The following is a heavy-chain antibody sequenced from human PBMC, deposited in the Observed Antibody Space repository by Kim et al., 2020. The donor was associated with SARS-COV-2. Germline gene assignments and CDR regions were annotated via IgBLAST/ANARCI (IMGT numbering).Heavy chain of an antibody. CDR2: INSDGSST. CDR1: GFTFSSYW. J-gene: IGHJ6*02. Sequence: GGSLRLSCAASGFTFSSYWMHWVRQAPGKGLVWVSRINSDGSSTSYADSVKGRFTISRDNAKNTLYLQMNSLRAEDTAVYYCARDPKQQLVHYYYYGMDVWGQGTTFTVSS. D-gene: IGHD6-13*01. CDR3: ARDPKQQLVHYYYYGMDV. V-gene: IGHV3-74*01.